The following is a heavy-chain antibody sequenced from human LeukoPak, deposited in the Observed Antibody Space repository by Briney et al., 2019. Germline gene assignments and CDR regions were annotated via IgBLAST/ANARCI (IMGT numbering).Heavy chain of an antibody. CDR3: AKRGVVIRVILVGFHKEAYYFDS. D-gene: IGHD3-22*01. V-gene: IGHV3-23*01. CDR2: ISDSGGRT. CDR1: GITLSNYG. Sequence: GGSLRLSCAVSGITLSNYGMSWVRQAPGKGLEWVAGISDSGGRTDYADSVKGRFTISRDNSKNTLYLQMNSLRAEDTAVYFCAKRGVVIRVILVGFHKEAYYFDSWGQGALVTVSS. J-gene: IGHJ4*02.